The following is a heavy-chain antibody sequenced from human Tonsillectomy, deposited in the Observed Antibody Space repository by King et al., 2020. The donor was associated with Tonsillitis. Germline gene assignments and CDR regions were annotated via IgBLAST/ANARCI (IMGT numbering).Heavy chain of an antibody. CDR2: IYGGDST. V-gene: IGHV3-53*01. Sequence: VQLVESGGGLMQPGGSLRLSCAASELTVSMYYMSWVRQAPGKGLEWVSIIYGGDSTYYGDSVKGRFTISRDNSKNTLYLQMSSLKAEDTAVYYCARTSPNIATAGSISFDYWGQGTLVTVSS. CDR1: ELTVSMYY. J-gene: IGHJ4*02. CDR3: ARTSPNIATAGSISFDY. D-gene: IGHD6-13*01.